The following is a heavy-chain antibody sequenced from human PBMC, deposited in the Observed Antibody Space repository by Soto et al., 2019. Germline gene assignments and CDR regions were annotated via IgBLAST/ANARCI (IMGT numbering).Heavy chain of an antibody. CDR2: IIPIFGTA. D-gene: IGHD2-21*02. V-gene: IGHV1-69*01. J-gene: IGHJ2*01. CDR3: ARGKHIVVVTAMGEDWYFDL. CDR1: GGTFSSYA. Sequence: QVQLVQSGAEVKKPGSSVKVSCKASGGTFSSYAISWVRQAPGQGLEWMGGIIPIFGTANYAQKFQGRVTITADESTSTAYMELSSLRSEGTAVYYCARGKHIVVVTAMGEDWYFDLWGRGTLVTVSS.